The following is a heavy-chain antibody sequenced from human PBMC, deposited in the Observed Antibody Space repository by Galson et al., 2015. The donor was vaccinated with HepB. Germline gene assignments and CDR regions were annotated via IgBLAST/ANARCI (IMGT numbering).Heavy chain of an antibody. J-gene: IGHJ5*02. Sequence: SVKVSCKASGYTFTSNGLSWVRQAPGQGLEWTGWISTHSGDTKSAQKFQGRLIMTTDTSTATAYMELRSLTSDDTAVYYCARDRNYICGSWGQGTLVTVSS. CDR1: GYTFTSNG. V-gene: IGHV1-18*01. CDR3: ARDRNYICGS. CDR2: ISTHSGDT. D-gene: IGHD1-7*01.